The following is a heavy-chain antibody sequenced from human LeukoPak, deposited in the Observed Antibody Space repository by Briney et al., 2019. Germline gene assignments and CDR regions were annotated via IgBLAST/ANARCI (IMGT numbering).Heavy chain of an antibody. D-gene: IGHD3-22*01. CDR2: ISWNSGSI. V-gene: IGHV3-9*01. J-gene: IGHJ4*02. CDR1: GFTFDDYA. Sequence: PGGSLRLSCAASGFTFDDYAMHWVRQAPGKGLEWVSGISWNSGSIGYADSVKGRFTISRDNAKNSLYLQMNSLRAEDTALYYCAKDYYDSSGYYYSPFDYWGQGTLVTVSS. CDR3: AKDYYDSSGYYYSPFDY.